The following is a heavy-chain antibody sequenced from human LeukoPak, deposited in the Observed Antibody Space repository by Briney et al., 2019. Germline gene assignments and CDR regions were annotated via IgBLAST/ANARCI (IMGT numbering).Heavy chain of an antibody. D-gene: IGHD7-27*01. CDR1: GFTFSPYA. V-gene: IGHV3-33*01. Sequence: QSGGSLRLSCAASGFTFSPYAMHWVRQAPGKGLEWVAVIWYDGSHTDYADSVKGRFTISRDSSKNTLYLQMNSLRAEDTAVYFCARENWGFDCWGQGTLVTVCS. CDR3: ARENWGFDC. J-gene: IGHJ4*02. CDR2: IWYDGSHT.